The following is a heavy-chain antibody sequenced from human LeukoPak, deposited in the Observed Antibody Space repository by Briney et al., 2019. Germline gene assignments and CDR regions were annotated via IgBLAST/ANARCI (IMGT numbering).Heavy chain of an antibody. J-gene: IGHJ4*02. D-gene: IGHD4-23*01. CDR3: ARRTINDYGGNLFDY. CDR1: GGSFSGYY. V-gene: IGHV4-34*01. Sequence: SETLSLTCAVYGGSFSGYYWSWIRQPPRKGLEWIGEINHSGSTNYNPSLKSRVTISVDTSKNQFSLKLSSVTAADTAVYYCARRTINDYGGNLFDYWGQGTLVTVSS. CDR2: INHSGST.